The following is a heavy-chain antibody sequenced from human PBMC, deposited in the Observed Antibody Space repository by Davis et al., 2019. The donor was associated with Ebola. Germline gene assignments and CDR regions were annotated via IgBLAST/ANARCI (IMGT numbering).Heavy chain of an antibody. CDR1: GYSFTADY. J-gene: IGHJ4*02. CDR2: INPDSGLA. CDR3: ARDRGGTYSTLDY. V-gene: IGHV1-2*02. Sequence: ASVKVSCKTSGYSFTADYIHWVRQAPGQGLEWMGYINPDSGLAYFSQKFRGRVTMSSDTSITTAFLDLTWLRSDDTALYYCARDRGGTYSTLDYWGQGTRVTVSS. D-gene: IGHD1-26*01.